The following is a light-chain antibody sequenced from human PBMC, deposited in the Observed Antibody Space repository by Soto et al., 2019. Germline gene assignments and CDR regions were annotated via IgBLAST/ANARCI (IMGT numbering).Light chain of an antibody. CDR2: EGT. Sequence: QSALTQPASVSGSPGQSITISCTGPSSGGYYLVSWYQQHPGKAPKLLIYEGTERPSGVSDRFSGSKSGNTASLTISGVQTEDEADYYCCSSASNVYVFGSGTKLTVL. CDR3: CSSASNVYV. J-gene: IGLJ1*01. V-gene: IGLV2-23*01. CDR1: SSGGYYL.